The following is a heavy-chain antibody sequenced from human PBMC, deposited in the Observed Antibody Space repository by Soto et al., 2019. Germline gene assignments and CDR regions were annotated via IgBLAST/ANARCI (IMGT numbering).Heavy chain of an antibody. CDR2: IYSGGST. V-gene: IGHV3-53*01. J-gene: IGHJ6*02. D-gene: IGHD3-3*01. Sequence: PGGSLRLSCAASGFTVSSNYMSWVRQAPRKGLEWVSVIYSGGSTYYADSVKGRFTSARDNSKNTLYLQMNSLRAEDTAVYYCARAPYYDFWSGYYAGMDVWGQGTTVTVSS. CDR3: ARAPYYDFWSGYYAGMDV. CDR1: GFTVSSNY.